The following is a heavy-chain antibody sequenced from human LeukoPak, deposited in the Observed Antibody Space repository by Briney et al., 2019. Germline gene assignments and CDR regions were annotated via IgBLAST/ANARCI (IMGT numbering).Heavy chain of an antibody. V-gene: IGHV3-30*02. D-gene: IGHD5-12*01. CDR2: IRYDGSNK. J-gene: IGHJ4*02. CDR3: AKLASSGYSGYDSDY. Sequence: PGGSLRLSCAASGFTFSSYGMHWVRQAPGKGLEWVAFIRYDGSNKYYADSVKGRFTISRDNSKNTLYLQMNSLRAEDTAVYYCAKLASSGYSGYDSDYWGQGTLVTVSS. CDR1: GFTFSSYG.